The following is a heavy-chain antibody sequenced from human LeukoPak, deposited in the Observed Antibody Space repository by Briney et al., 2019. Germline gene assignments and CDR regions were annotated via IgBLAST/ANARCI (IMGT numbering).Heavy chain of an antibody. CDR1: GFTFSSYG. Sequence: GRSLRLSCAASGFTFSSYGMHWVRQAPGKGLEWVAVISYDGSNKYYADSVKGRFTISRDNSKNTLYLQMNSLRAGDTAVYYCAKELVYYDSSGYYEGDYWGQGTLVTVSS. V-gene: IGHV3-30*18. J-gene: IGHJ4*02. CDR3: AKELVYYDSSGYYEGDY. CDR2: ISYDGSNK. D-gene: IGHD3-22*01.